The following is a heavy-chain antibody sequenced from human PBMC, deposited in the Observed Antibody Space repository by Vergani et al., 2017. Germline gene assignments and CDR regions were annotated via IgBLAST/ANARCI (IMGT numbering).Heavy chain of an antibody. V-gene: IGHV3-23*04. Sequence: VQLVESGGGVVQPGRSLRLSCAASGFTFSSYGMHWVRQAPGKGLEWVSAISGSGGSTYYADSVKGRFTISRDNSKNTLYLQMNSLRAEDTAVYYCARVGYCSGGSCYSLAYFDYWGQGTLVTVSS. CDR3: ARVGYCSGGSCYSLAYFDY. CDR2: ISGSGGST. J-gene: IGHJ4*02. CDR1: GFTFSSYG. D-gene: IGHD2-15*01.